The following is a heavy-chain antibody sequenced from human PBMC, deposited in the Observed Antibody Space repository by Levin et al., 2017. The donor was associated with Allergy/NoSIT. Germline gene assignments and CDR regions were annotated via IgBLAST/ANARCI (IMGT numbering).Heavy chain of an antibody. J-gene: IGHJ4*02. CDR1: GFTFSSYG. CDR3: AKDDSGYDSWGGPFDY. Sequence: GGSLRLSCAASGFTFSSYGMNWVRQAPGKGLEWVSYISSSSTYIYYADSVKGRFTISRDNAKNSLYLQMNSLRAEDTAVYYCAKDDSGYDSWGGPFDYWGQGTLVTVSS. D-gene: IGHD5-12*01. V-gene: IGHV3-21*04. CDR2: ISSSSTYI.